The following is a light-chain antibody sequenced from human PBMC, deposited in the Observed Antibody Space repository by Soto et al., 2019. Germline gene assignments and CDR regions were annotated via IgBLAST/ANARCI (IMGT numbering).Light chain of an antibody. CDR3: QQLNSYPIT. CDR2: AAS. Sequence: IQLTKSPSSLSASVRASVTITCRASQGISSFLAWYQQKPGKAPKLLIYAASTLQSGVPSRFSGSGSGTDFTLTISSLQPEDFATYFCQQLNSYPITFGQGTRLEIK. V-gene: IGKV1-9*01. J-gene: IGKJ5*01. CDR1: QGISSF.